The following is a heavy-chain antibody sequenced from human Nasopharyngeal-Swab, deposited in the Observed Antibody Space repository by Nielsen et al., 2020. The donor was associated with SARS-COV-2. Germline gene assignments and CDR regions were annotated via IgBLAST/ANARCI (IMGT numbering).Heavy chain of an antibody. J-gene: IGHJ3*02. CDR2: ISTTTATI. D-gene: IGHD5-12*01. V-gene: IGHV3-48*03. Sequence: GESLKISCEASGFTFTSYEMNWVRQAPGKGLEWISYISTTTATIYYADSVKGRFTISRDNAKNSLYLQMNSLRAEDTAVYYCAREVPYSGHDDAFDIWGQGTMVTVSA. CDR1: GFTFTSYE. CDR3: AREVPYSGHDDAFDI.